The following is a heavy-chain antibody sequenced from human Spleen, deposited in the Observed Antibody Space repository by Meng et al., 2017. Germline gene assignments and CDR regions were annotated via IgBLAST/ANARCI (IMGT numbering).Heavy chain of an antibody. D-gene: IGHD1-26*01. J-gene: IGHJ6*02. CDR3: ARDRRRGLTVYGMDV. CDR2: ISYDGSNK. V-gene: IGHV3-30*04. Sequence: GESLKISCAASGFTFSSYAMHWVRQAPGKGLEWVAVISYDGSNKYYADSVKGRFTISRDNSKNTLYLQMNSLRAEDTAVYYCARDRRRGLTVYGMDVWGQGTTVTVSS. CDR1: GFTFSSYA.